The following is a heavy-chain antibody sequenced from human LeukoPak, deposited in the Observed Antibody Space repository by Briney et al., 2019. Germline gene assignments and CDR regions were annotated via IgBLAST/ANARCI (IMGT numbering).Heavy chain of an antibody. CDR2: ISGSGGST. D-gene: IGHD1-7*01. J-gene: IGHJ3*01. V-gene: IGHV3-23*01. CDR3: ARRTFPNDAFDV. CDR1: GFTFSSYA. Sequence: GGSLRLSCAASGFTFSSYAISWVRQAPGKGLEWVSSISGSGGSTYYADSVKGRFTISRDNSKNTLYLQMNSLRAEDTAVYYCARRTFPNDAFDVWGQGTVVTVSS.